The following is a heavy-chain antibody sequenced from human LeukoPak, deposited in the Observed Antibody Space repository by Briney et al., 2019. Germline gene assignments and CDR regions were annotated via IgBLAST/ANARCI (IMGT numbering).Heavy chain of an antibody. J-gene: IGHJ4*02. CDR2: IDWDDDK. D-gene: IGHD3-22*01. Sequence: SGPTLLNPPQTLTLTCTFSGFSLSTSGMCVSWIRQPPGKALEWLARIDWDDDKYYSTSLKTRLTISKDTSKNQVVLTMTNIDPVDTATYYCARINRGGVSGYPFDYWGQGTLVTVSS. V-gene: IGHV2-70*11. CDR3: ARINRGGVSGYPFDY. CDR1: GFSLSTSGMC.